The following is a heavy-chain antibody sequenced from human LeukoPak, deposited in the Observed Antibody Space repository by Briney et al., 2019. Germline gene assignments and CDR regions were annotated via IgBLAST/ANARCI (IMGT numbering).Heavy chain of an antibody. D-gene: IGHD5-18*01. V-gene: IGHV3-49*04. CDR2: IRSKAYGGTT. CDR3: TRDFRGYSYGFCFDY. J-gene: IGHJ4*02. CDR1: GFTFGDYA. Sequence: GRSLRLSCTASGFTFGDYAMSWVRQAPGKGLEWVGFIRSKAYGGTTEYAASVKGRFTISRDDSKSIAYLQMNSLKTEDTAVYYCTRDFRGYSYGFCFDYWGQGTLVTVSS.